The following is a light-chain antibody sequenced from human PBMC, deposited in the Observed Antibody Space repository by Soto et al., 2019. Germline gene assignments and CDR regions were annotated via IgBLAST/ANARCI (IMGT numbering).Light chain of an antibody. V-gene: IGLV2-23*01. CDR2: EGS. CDR3: CSYAGSGYA. Sequence: TVLTQPASVSGSPGQSITISCTGTSSDVGSYNLVSWYQQHPGKAPKLMIYEGSKRPSGVSNRFSGSKSGNTASLTISGLQAEDEADYSCCSYAGSGYAFGNGTKVPVL. CDR1: SSDVGSYNL. J-gene: IGLJ1*01.